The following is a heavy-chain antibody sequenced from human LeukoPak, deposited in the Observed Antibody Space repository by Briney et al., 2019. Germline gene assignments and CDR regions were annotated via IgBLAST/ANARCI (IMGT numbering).Heavy chain of an antibody. J-gene: IGHJ2*01. CDR3: ARLAAAGSRYFDL. D-gene: IGHD6-13*01. CDR1: GGSINGGNYY. CDR2: ISPNGST. V-gene: IGHV4-61*02. Sequence: PSETLSLTCSVSGGSINGGNYYWTWIRQPAGKGLEWIGRISPNGSTNYNPSLTSRVTISVDTSKNQFSLKLSSVTAADTAVYYCARLAAAGSRYFDLWGRGTLVTVSS.